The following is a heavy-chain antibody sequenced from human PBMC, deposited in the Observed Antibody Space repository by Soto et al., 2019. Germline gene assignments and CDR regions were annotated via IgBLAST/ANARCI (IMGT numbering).Heavy chain of an antibody. V-gene: IGHV4-39*01. CDR1: GGSISTSTYY. CDR2: SYYSGTT. D-gene: IGHD3-10*01. Sequence: SETLSLTCTVSGGSISTSTYYWGWIRQPPGKGLEWIASSYYSGTTYHNPSLKSRVSVPVDTSKNQFYLTLTSVTAADTALYFCARHLKKGSTILRGVDYWGLGTLVTVSS. CDR3: ARHLKKGSTILRGVDY. J-gene: IGHJ4*02.